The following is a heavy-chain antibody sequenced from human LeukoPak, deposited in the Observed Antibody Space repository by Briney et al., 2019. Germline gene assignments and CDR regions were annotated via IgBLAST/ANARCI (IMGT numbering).Heavy chain of an antibody. CDR2: INPNSGGT. D-gene: IGHD7-27*01. CDR3: ARGPPNWGYDY. J-gene: IGHJ4*02. Sequence: ASVKVSCKASGYTFTGYYMHWVRQAPGQGLEWMGRINPNSGGTNYAQKFQGRVTMARDTSISTAYMELSSLRSDDTAVYYCARGPPNWGYDYWGPGTLVTVSS. CDR1: GYTFTGYY. V-gene: IGHV1-2*06.